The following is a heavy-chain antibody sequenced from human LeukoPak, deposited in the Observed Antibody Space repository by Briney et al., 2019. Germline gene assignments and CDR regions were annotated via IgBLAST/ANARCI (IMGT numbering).Heavy chain of an antibody. Sequence: GWALRLTCAASGFTFSSYAMHGLRQAPGKGLEGVAVISYDGSNKYYADSVKGRFTSSRDNSKNTLYLQMNSLRAEDTAVSYCARSPRRWELQVAWFDPWGQGTLVTVSS. CDR3: ARSPRRWELQVAWFDP. D-gene: IGHD1-26*01. CDR1: GFTFSSYA. CDR2: ISYDGSNK. V-gene: IGHV3-30-3*01. J-gene: IGHJ5*02.